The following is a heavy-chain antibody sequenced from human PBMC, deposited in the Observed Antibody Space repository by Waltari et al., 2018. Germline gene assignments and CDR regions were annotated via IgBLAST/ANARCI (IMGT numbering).Heavy chain of an antibody. CDR3: ARSGELKGTVDF. J-gene: IGHJ4*02. CDR1: GVTLNDYP. V-gene: IGHV1-69*04. D-gene: IGHD1-1*01. Sequence: QVQLVQSGAEVKKPGSSVKVSCKASGVTLNDYPVTWFRQAPGQGLEWMGSVIPFFGISKYEQNLQDRVTVTVDQSTNTGYMELKSLKPDDTGVYFCARSGELKGTVDFWGQGTLVTVSS. CDR2: VIPFFGIS.